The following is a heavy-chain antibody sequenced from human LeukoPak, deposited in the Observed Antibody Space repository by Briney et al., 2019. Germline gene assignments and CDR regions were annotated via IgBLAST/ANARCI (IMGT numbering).Heavy chain of an antibody. CDR2: TYYRSKWNN. V-gene: IGHV6-1*01. J-gene: IGHJ4*02. D-gene: IGHD1-14*01. CDR1: GDSVSSNSAA. Sequence: SHTLSLTCAISGDSVSSNSAAWNWIRQSPSRGLEWLGKTYYRSKWNNDYAVSVKDRITINPDTSKDRSSLQLNSETPEDTAGYYCAREVFKYGRFYFDYWGQGTPVTVSS. CDR3: AREVFKYGRFYFDY.